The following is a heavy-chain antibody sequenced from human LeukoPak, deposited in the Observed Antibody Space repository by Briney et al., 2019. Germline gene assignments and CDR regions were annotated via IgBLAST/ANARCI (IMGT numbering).Heavy chain of an antibody. V-gene: IGHV7-4-1*02. D-gene: IGHD2-15*01. CDR3: ARAVGYCSDTACYLDY. Sequence: GASVKVSCKASGYTFTTYTMNWVRQAPGQGLERMGWINTNTGNPTYAQGFTGRFVFSLDTSVSTAYLQISSLKAEDTAIYYCARAVGYCSDTACYLDYWGQGTLVTVSS. J-gene: IGHJ4*02. CDR2: INTNTGNP. CDR1: GYTFTTYT.